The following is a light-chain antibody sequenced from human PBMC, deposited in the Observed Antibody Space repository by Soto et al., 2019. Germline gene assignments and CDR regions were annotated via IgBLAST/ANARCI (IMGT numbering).Light chain of an antibody. V-gene: IGLV2-14*01. J-gene: IGLJ1*01. CDR1: RRDVGGYNY. CDR3: SSYTISNTPPFV. CDR2: EVT. Sequence: QSALTQPASVSGSPGQSITISCTGTRRDVGGYNYVSWYQQYPGKSPKLLIYEVTHRPSGVSNRFSGSKSGNTASLTISGLQAEDEADYYRSSYTISNTPPFVFGTWTKVNVL.